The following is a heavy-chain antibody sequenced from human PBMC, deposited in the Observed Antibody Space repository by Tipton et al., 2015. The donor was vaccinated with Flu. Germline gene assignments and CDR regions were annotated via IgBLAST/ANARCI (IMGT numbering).Heavy chain of an antibody. J-gene: IGHJ6*02. CDR3: ARERGMDV. CDR1: GYTFTSYD. Sequence: QLVQSGAEVKKPGASVIVSCKASGYTFTSYDINWVRRATGQGLEWMGWMSPNSGHTDYAQKFKGRVTMTRNTSISTAYMELSSLRFEDTAVYYCARERGMDVWGQGTTVTVSS. CDR2: MSPNSGHT. V-gene: IGHV1-8*01.